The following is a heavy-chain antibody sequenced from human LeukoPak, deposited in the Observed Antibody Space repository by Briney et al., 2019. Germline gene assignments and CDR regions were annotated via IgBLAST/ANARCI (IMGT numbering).Heavy chain of an antibody. CDR3: AGGQVFTWGGCDS. CDR1: GFSVSDKY. V-gene: IGHV3-53*01. Sequence: GGSLTLTCAVSGFSVSDKYMSWVRQAPGKGLEWVSVFYTGGDKYYAAFVKGRFTISRDNSNNMLFLQLNSLTVADTALYYCAGGQVFTWGGCDSWGQGTLVTVCS. CDR2: FYTGGDK. J-gene: IGHJ4*02. D-gene: IGHD2-21*02.